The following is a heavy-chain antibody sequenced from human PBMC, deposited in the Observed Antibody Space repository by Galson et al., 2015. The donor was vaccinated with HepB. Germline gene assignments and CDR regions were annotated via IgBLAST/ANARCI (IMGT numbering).Heavy chain of an antibody. J-gene: IGHJ3*02. CDR3: ATRSTVTTLWAFDI. D-gene: IGHD4-11*01. CDR2: IIPILGTA. CDR1: GGTFSSYA. Sequence: SVKVSCKASGGTFSSYAISWVRQAPGQGLEWMGGIIPILGTANYAQKFQGRVTITADESTSTAYMELSSLRSEDTAVYYCATRSTVTTLWAFDIWGQGTMVTVSS. V-gene: IGHV1-69*13.